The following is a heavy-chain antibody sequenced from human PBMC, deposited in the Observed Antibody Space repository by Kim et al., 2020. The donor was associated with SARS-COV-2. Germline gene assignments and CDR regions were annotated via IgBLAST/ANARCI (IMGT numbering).Heavy chain of an antibody. CDR2: GDT. D-gene: IGHD7-27*01. J-gene: IGHJ4*02. CDR3: VRETSAGED. V-gene: IGHV3-53*01. Sequence: GDTYYAHPVKGRFTISRDNSENTLYLQMSSLRADDTAVYYCVRETSAGEDWGPGTLVTASS.